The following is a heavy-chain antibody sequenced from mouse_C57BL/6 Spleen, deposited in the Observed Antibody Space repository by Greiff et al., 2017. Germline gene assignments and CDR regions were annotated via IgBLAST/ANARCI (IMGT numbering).Heavy chain of an antibody. J-gene: IGHJ4*01. D-gene: IGHD1-1*01. CDR3: ARPPTVASTGDY. CDR1: GFTFSDYG. CDR2: ISSGSSTI. Sequence: EVKLMESGGGLVKPGGSLKLSCAASGFTFSDYGMHWVRQAPEKGLEWVAYISSGSSTIYYADTVKGRFTISSDNAKNTLFLQMTSRRSEDTAMYYCARPPTVASTGDYWGQGTSVTVSS. V-gene: IGHV5-17*01.